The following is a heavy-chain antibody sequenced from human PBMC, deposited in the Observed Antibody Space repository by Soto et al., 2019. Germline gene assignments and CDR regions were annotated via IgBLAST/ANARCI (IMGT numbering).Heavy chain of an antibody. Sequence: PSETLSLTCTVSGGSISSSSYYWGWIRQPPGKGLEWIGSIYYSGSTYYNPSLKSRVTISVDTSKNQFSLKLSSVTAADTAVYFCAIFYFYCSGYYYDPGFSWARGPLVPVSS. CDR1: GGSISSSSYY. V-gene: IGHV4-39*01. J-gene: IGHJ5*02. CDR3: AIFYFYCSGYYYDPGFS. D-gene: IGHD3-22*01. CDR2: IYYSGST.